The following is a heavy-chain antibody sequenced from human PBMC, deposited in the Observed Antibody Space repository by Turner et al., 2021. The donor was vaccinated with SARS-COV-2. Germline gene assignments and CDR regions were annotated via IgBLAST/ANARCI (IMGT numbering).Heavy chain of an antibody. CDR1: GGPVSSGAYY. Sequence: QVQLQESGPGLVKPSQTLSLTCAVSGGPVSSGAYYWSWIRNHPGKGLEWSGYMYCSGSTYNNPYHKSRVTISVDTSNNQFSLKLSSMTAAYTAVYYRAGGRGYYGSGSYYNPYYYGMDVWGQGTMVTVSS. V-gene: IGHV4-31*11. J-gene: IGHJ6*02. CDR2: MYCSGST. D-gene: IGHD3-10*01. CDR3: AGGRGYYGSGSYYNPYYYGMDV.